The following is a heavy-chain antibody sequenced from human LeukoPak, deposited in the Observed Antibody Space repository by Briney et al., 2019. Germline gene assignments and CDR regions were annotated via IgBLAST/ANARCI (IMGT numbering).Heavy chain of an antibody. CDR2: TSDAGTVT. V-gene: IGHV3-23*01. CDR1: GFSFSTYA. D-gene: IGHD3-10*01. CDR3: AKISLHGSQTDY. J-gene: IGHJ4*02. Sequence: GGSLRLSCVASGFSFSTYAMSWVRQAPGKGLEWVSSTSDAGTVTYYGDSVKGRFTFSRDISRYTLYLQMNSLKAEDTAVYYCAKISLHGSQTDYWGQGTLVTVSS.